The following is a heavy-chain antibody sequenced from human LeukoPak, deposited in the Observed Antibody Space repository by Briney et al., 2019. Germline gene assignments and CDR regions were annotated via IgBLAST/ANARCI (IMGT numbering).Heavy chain of an antibody. J-gene: IGHJ4*02. Sequence: GALRLSCAASGFTFSDYAMHWVRQAPGKGLEWVAVISKDGSDKYYPGSVRGRFTISRDNSKNTIYLQMDSLRAEDTAIYYCARDYWWNYDYWGQGTLVTVSS. CDR3: ARDYWWNYDY. CDR1: GFTFSDYA. CDR2: ISKDGSDK. V-gene: IGHV3-30-3*01. D-gene: IGHD1-7*01.